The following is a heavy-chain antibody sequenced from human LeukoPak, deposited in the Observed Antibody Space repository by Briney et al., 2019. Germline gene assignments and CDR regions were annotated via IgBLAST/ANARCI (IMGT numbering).Heavy chain of an antibody. V-gene: IGHV3-48*03. J-gene: IGHJ5*02. CDR1: GFTFSSYE. CDR2: ISSSGSTI. Sequence: PGGSLRLSCAASGFTFSSYEMNWVRQAPGKGLEWVSYISSSGSTIYYADSVKGRFTISRDNAKNSLYLQMNSLRAEDTALYYCARDMTTAPHAWFDPWGQGTLVTVSS. CDR3: ARDMTTAPHAWFDP. D-gene: IGHD4-17*01.